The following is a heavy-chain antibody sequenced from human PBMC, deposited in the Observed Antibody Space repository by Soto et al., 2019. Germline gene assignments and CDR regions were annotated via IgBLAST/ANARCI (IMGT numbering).Heavy chain of an antibody. CDR2: IYSGGST. J-gene: IGHJ4*02. Sequence: EVQLVESGGGLVQHGGSLRLSCAASGFTVSTKYMSWVRQAPGKGLEWVSVIYSGGSTFYADSVRGRFTISRDNSKKTVNLQMNSLRAEDTAVYYCSRDPWAADYWGQGTLVTVSS. CDR3: SRDPWAADY. CDR1: GFTVSTKY. D-gene: IGHD3-16*01. V-gene: IGHV3-66*01.